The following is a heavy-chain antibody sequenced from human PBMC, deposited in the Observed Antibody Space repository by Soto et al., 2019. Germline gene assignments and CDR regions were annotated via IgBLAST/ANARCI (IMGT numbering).Heavy chain of an antibody. V-gene: IGHV3-23*01. Sequence: EVQLLESGGGFVQPGGSLRLSCAASGFSFSSYAMTWVRQAPGKGPEWVSVIGGSGSPTYYADSVKGRFTISRDNSKNTLYLQMNSLRAEDTAVYYCATDLKTTVGRAYDYWGQGTLVTVSS. CDR1: GFSFSSYA. CDR2: IGGSGSPT. J-gene: IGHJ4*02. CDR3: ATDLKTTVGRAYDY. D-gene: IGHD4-17*01.